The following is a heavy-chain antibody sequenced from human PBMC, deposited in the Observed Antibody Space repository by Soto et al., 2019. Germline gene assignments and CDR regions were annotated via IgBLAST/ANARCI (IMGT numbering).Heavy chain of an antibody. CDR3: ARDMAARYYPAASCYSPLDY. J-gene: IGHJ4*02. CDR2: ISGDSTII. CDR1: GFTLSGHS. V-gene: IGHV3-48*02. D-gene: IGHD2-2*02. Sequence: EVQLVESGGGLVQPGGSLRLSCATSGFTLSGHSMNWVRQTPGKGLEWVSYISGDSTIIHYADSVRGRFATSRDNAKNSLHLQMTSLRDEDTAVYFCARDMAARYYPAASCYSPLDYWGQGTLVTVSS.